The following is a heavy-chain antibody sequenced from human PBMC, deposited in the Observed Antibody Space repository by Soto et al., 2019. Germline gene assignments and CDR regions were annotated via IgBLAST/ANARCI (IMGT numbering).Heavy chain of an antibody. J-gene: IGHJ4*02. CDR1: GGTFSSYA. V-gene: IGHV1-69*01. CDR2: IIPIFGTA. CDR3: ARDRVHIAAAGSLWY. Sequence: QVQLVQSGAEVKKPGSSVKVSCKASGGTFSSYAISWVRQAPGQGLEWMGGIIPIFGTANYAQKFQGRVTITADESTSPAYMELGSLRSEDTAVYYCARDRVHIAAAGSLWYWGQGTLVTVSS. D-gene: IGHD6-13*01.